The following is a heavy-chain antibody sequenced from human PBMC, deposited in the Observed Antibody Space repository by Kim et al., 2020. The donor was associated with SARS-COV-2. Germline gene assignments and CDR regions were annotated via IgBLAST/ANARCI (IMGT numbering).Heavy chain of an antibody. CDR1: GYTFNSYG. V-gene: IGHV1-18*01. J-gene: IGHJ4*02. D-gene: IGHD2-21*02. CDR3: ARAAQLAYCGGDCYCNDY. Sequence: ASVKVSCKTSGYTFNSYGISWVRQAPGQGLEWMGWISAYNTHTHYAQKLQGRVTMTTDTSTSTAYMELRSLRSDDTAVYYCARAAQLAYCGGDCYCNDYWGQGTLVTVSS. CDR2: ISAYNTHT.